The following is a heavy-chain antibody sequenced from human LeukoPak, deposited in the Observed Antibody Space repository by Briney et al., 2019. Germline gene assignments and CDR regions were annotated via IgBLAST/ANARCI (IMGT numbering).Heavy chain of an antibody. CDR1: GYTFTSYG. CDR2: ISAYNGNT. J-gene: IGHJ4*02. CDR3: ARDRHGDYVPYFDY. D-gene: IGHD4-17*01. Sequence: ASVKVSCKASGYTFTSYGISWVRQAPGQVLEWMGWISAYNGNTNYAQKLQGRVTMTTDTSTSTAYMELRSLRSDDTAVYYCARDRHGDYVPYFDYWGQGTLVTVSS. V-gene: IGHV1-18*01.